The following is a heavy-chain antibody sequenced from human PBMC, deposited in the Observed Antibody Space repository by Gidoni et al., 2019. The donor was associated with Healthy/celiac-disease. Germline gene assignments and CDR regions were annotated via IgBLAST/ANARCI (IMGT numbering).Heavy chain of an antibody. CDR2: IYYSGST. J-gene: IGHJ4*02. V-gene: IGHV4-61*01. D-gene: IGHD3-22*01. Sequence: QVQLQESGPGLVKPSETLSLTCTVSGGSVSRGSYYWSWIRQPPGKGLEWIGYIYYSGSTNYNPSLKSRVTISVDTSKNQFSLKLSSVTAADTAVYYCARGHYYDSSGYYWEYWGQGTLVTVSS. CDR3: ARGHYYDSSGYYWEY. CDR1: GGSVSRGSYY.